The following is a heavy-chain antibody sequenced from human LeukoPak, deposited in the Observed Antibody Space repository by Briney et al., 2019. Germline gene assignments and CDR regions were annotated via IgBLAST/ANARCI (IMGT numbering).Heavy chain of an antibody. CDR2: IIPIFGTA. D-gene: IGHD2-21*01. CDR3: ARNTRYCGGDALRFDP. V-gene: IGHV1-69*13. J-gene: IGHJ5*02. Sequence: SVKVSCKASGGTFSSYAISWVRQAPGEGLEGMGGIIPIFGTANYAQKFQRRVTITADESTSPAYLELSSLRSEDTAVHYCARNTRYCGGDALRFDPWGQGTLVTVSS. CDR1: GGTFSSYA.